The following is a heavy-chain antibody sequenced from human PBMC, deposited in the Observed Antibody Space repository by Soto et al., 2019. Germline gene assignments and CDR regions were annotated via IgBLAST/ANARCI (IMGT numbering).Heavy chain of an antibody. V-gene: IGHV4-59*08. Sequence: SETMSLGRTVRGGATSRSYWIRIRQTPGKGLELIGYIYYSGSTNYNPSLKSRVTISVDTSKNQFSLKLSSVTAADTAVYYCARMWLAAANLDYWGQGTLVTVS. D-gene: IGHD6-13*01. CDR3: ARMWLAAANLDY. CDR1: GGATSRSY. CDR2: IYYSGST. J-gene: IGHJ4*02.